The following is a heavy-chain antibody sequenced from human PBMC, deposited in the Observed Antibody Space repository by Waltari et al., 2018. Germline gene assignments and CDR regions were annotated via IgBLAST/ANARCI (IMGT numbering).Heavy chain of an antibody. CDR1: GGSISSYY. V-gene: IGHV4-59*01. CDR2: IYYSGST. D-gene: IGHD3-22*01. Sequence: QVQLQESGPGLVKPSETLSLTCTVSGGSISSYYWSWTRQPPGNGMEWIGYIYYSGSTNYNPSLKSRVTISVDTSKNQFSLKLSSVTAADTAVYYCARVSTAYYYDSSGYSAPDFDYWGQGTLVTVSS. CDR3: ARVSTAYYYDSSGYSAPDFDY. J-gene: IGHJ4*02.